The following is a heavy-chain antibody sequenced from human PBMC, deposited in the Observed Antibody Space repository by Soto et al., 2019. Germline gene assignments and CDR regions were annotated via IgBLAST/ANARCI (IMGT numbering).Heavy chain of an antibody. J-gene: IGHJ5*02. D-gene: IGHD3-22*01. Sequence: GESLKISCRTSGYKFTSSWIAWVRQKPGKGLEWMGIIFPSDSDTRYGPSFQGQVTISADRSTSTVFLQWASLKASDTAVYFCARKDKSGYFNWFDPWGQGTLVTVSS. CDR3: ARKDKSGYFNWFDP. V-gene: IGHV5-51*01. CDR2: IFPSDSDT. CDR1: GYKFTSSW.